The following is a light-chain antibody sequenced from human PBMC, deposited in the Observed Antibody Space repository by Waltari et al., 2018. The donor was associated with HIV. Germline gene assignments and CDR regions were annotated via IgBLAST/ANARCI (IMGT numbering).Light chain of an antibody. CDR1: PNLDYKY. Sequence: ENVLTQSPGTMSLSPGESATLSFRASPNLDYKYLVWHHQKPGQAPRLLMYGASHRADRIPDKFSGSGSGTDFTLNITRLDPEDFALYFCQQYETSPYTFGQGTRLESK. CDR2: GAS. CDR3: QQYETSPYT. J-gene: IGKJ2*01. V-gene: IGKV3-20*01.